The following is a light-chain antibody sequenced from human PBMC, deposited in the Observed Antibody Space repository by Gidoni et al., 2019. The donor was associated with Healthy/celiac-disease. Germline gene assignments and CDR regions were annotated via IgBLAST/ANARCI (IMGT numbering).Light chain of an antibody. CDR3: QSADSSGTIEV. CDR1: ALPKQY. CDR2: KDS. Sequence: SYELTQPPSVSVSPGQTARITCSGDALPKQYAYWYQQKPGQAPVMVIYKDSERPSGIPERFSGSSSGTTVTLTIIGVQAEDEADYYCQSADSSGTIEVFGGGTKLTVL. V-gene: IGLV3-25*03. J-gene: IGLJ2*01.